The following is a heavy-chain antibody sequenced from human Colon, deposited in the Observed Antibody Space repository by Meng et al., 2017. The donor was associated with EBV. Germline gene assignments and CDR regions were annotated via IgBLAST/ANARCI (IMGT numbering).Heavy chain of an antibody. D-gene: IGHD4-23*01. CDR1: GGPTSMTWTC. J-gene: IGHJ4*02. CDR3: ARHTFSGNPGGIDS. V-gene: IGHV4-39*01. Sequence: HLRLRAAGLGLLSPSEAPSRTGTIAGGPTSMTWTCGGWRRQPPAKGLEWIGSHCHANDTYYNPFLMGRVTISVDTSKNQVSLKLTSVTAADTSIYYCARHTFSGNPGGIDSWGQGILVTVSS. CDR2: HCHANDT.